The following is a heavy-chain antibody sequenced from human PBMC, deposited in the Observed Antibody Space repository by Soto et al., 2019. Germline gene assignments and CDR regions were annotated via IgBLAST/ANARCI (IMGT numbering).Heavy chain of an antibody. CDR3: ARSYSYGSWSYFDY. J-gene: IGHJ4*02. CDR1: GNTFISQG. CDR2: ISAYNGNT. V-gene: IGHV1-18*01. D-gene: IGHD3-10*01. Sequence: APVKVSCQASGNTFISQGINLVRPAPGQGLEWMGWISAYNGNTNYAQKLQGRVTMTTDTSTSTAYMELWGLGSDDTAVYYCARSYSYGSWSYFDYWGQGTQVTVSS.